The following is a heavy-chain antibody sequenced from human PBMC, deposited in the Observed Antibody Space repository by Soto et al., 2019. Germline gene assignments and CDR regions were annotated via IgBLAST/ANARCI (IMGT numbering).Heavy chain of an antibody. J-gene: IGHJ4*02. D-gene: IGHD6-19*01. CDR2: VYYTGST. CDR1: GGSISGSY. CDR3: ARSVAVPGAHIDY. Sequence: SETLSLSCSVSGGSISGSYWSWIRQSPGRGLEWLGYVYYTGSTNYSPSLRSRVSISVDTSKNEFSLRLSSVTAADPAVYFCARSVAVPGAHIDYWGQGTQVTVSS. V-gene: IGHV4-59*01.